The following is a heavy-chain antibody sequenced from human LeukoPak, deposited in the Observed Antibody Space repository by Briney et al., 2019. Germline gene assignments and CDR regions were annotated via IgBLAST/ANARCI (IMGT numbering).Heavy chain of an antibody. J-gene: IGHJ5*02. CDR3: ARDRGYSSGWYGGWFDP. V-gene: IGHV3-21*01. Sequence: PGGSLRLSCAASGFTFSSYSMNWVRQAPGKGLEWVSSISSSSSYIYYADSVKGRFTISRDNAKNSLYLQMNSLRAEDTAVYYCARDRGYSSGWYGGWFDPWGQEPWSPSPQ. D-gene: IGHD6-19*01. CDR2: ISSSSSYI. CDR1: GFTFSSYS.